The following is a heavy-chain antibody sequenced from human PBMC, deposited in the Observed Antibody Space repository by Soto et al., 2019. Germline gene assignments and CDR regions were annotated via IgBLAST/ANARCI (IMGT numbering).Heavy chain of an antibody. J-gene: IGHJ4*02. CDR1: GGSISSYY. CDR3: ARDGGGSYYFDS. Sequence: SETLSLTCTVSGGSISSYYWSWIRQPPGKGLEWIGYIYYSGSTNYNPSLKSRVTISVDTSKNQFSLKLSSVPAADTAVYYCARDGGGSYYFDSWGQGTLVTVSS. CDR2: IYYSGST. V-gene: IGHV4-59*01. D-gene: IGHD2-15*01.